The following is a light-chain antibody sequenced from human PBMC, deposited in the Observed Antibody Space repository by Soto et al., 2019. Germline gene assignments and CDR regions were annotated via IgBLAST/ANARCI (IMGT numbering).Light chain of an antibody. J-gene: IGKJ1*01. CDR3: QQYDSSRT. V-gene: IGKV1-5*01. Sequence: DVQMTQSPSTLSASVGDRVTITCRGSQSISTWLAWYQQKPGRAPRLLIYDVSNLESGVPSRFSGSGSGTEFTLTITSLQPEDFGIYYCQQYDSSRTFGQGTKVDFK. CDR2: DVS. CDR1: QSISTW.